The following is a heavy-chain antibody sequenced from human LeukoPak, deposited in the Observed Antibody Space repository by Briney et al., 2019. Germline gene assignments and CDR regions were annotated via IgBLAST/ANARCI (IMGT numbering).Heavy chain of an antibody. D-gene: IGHD1-7*01. J-gene: IGHJ4*02. Sequence: GESLKISCKGSGYSFTTYWIGWVRQMPGEGLEWMGIIFPGDSETRYSPSFQGQVTISADKSISTAYLQWSSLKASDTAMYYCARRDPNWNYYFDYWGQGTLVTVSS. CDR1: GYSFTTYW. V-gene: IGHV5-51*01. CDR2: IFPGDSET. CDR3: ARRDPNWNYYFDY.